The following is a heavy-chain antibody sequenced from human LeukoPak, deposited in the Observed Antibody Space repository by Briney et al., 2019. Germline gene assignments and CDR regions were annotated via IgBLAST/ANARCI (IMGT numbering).Heavy chain of an antibody. Sequence: GGSLRLSCAASGFIFGGYAMHWVRQAPGKGLQWLAVISYDGGKTYYADSVKGRFTISRDNSKNTLYLQMNSLRAEDTAVYYCAGAVGPPSDAFDIWGQGTMVTVSS. J-gene: IGHJ3*02. CDR2: ISYDGGKT. D-gene: IGHD1-26*01. CDR3: AGAVGPPSDAFDI. CDR1: GFIFGGYA. V-gene: IGHV3-30*14.